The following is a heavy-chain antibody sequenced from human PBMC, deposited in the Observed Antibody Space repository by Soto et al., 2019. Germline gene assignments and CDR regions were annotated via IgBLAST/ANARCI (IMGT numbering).Heavy chain of an antibody. D-gene: IGHD3-9*01. J-gene: IGHJ5*02. CDR3: ARSPRYDILPGPHALNWFDP. V-gene: IGHV1-69*02. CDR1: GGTFSSYT. CDR2: IIPILGIA. Sequence: SVKVSCKASGGTFSSYTISWVRQAPGQGLEWMGRIIPILGIANYAQKFQGRVTITADKSTSTAYMELSSLRSEDTAVYYCARSPRYDILPGPHALNWFDPWGQGTLVTVS.